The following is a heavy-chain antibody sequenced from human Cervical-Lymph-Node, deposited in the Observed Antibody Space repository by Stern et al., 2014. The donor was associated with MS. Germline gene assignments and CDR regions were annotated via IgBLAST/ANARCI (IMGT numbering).Heavy chain of an antibody. CDR2: IRQDGSDN. D-gene: IGHD1-1*01. CDR1: GFSFSSYY. CDR3: ARLEYTTLSRGFDY. J-gene: IGHJ4*02. Sequence: MQLVQSGGDLVQPGGSLRLCCGASGFSFSSYYMSWVSQAPGTGLEWMGKIRQDGSDNYYAVSLKARFFISRDNAKNSLYLQMNSLRADDTSVYYCARLEYTTLSRGFDYLGQGTLVTVSS. V-gene: IGHV3-7*01.